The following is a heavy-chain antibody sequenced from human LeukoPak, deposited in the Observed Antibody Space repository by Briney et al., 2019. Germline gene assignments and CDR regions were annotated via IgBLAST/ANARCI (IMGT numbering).Heavy chain of an antibody. CDR2: ISSSGSTI. J-gene: IGHJ3*02. D-gene: IGHD3-3*01. Sequence: GGSLRLSCAASGFTFSDYYMSWIRQAPGKGLEWVSYISSSGSTIYYADSVKGRFTISRDNAKNSLYLQMNSLRAEDTAVYYCARDLPRPLRFFEWERAFDIWGQGTMVTVSS. V-gene: IGHV3-11*04. CDR3: ARDLPRPLRFFEWERAFDI. CDR1: GFTFSDYY.